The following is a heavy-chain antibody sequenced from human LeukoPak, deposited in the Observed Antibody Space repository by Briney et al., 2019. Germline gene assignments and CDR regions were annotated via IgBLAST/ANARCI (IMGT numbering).Heavy chain of an antibody. CDR2: ISYDGSNK. CDR3: AKAGREY. CDR1: GFTFSSYG. D-gene: IGHD1-26*01. V-gene: IGHV3-30*18. Sequence: GGSLRLSCAASGFTFSSYGMHWVRQAPGKGLEWVAVISYDGSNKYYADSVKGRFTISRDNSKNTLYLQMNSLISEDAAVCYCAKAGREYWGQGTLVTVSS. J-gene: IGHJ4*02.